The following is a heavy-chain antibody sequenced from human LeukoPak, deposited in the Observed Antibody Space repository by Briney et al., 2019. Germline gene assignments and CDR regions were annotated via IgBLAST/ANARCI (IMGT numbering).Heavy chain of an antibody. J-gene: IGHJ4*02. V-gene: IGHV4-61*08. D-gene: IGHD4-17*01. CDR2: IYYSGST. CDR1: GGSISSGGYY. Sequence: SQTLSLTCTVSGGSISSGGYYWSWIRQPPGKGLEWIGYIYYSGSTNYNPSLKSRVTISVDTSKNQFSLKLSSVTAADTAVYYCARGADYGDKFDYWGQGTLVTVSS. CDR3: ARGADYGDKFDY.